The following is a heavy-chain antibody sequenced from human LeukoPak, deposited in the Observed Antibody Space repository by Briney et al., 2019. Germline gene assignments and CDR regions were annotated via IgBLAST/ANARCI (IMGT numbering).Heavy chain of an antibody. CDR2: ISGSGGST. J-gene: IGHJ4*02. Sequence: GGSLRLSCAASGFTFSSYSYALSWVRQAPGKGLEWVSAISGSGGSTYYVDSVKGRFTISRDNSKNTLYLQMNSLRAEDTAVYYCAKQADSSGFYPLDYWGQGTLVTVSS. CDR1: GFTFSSYSYA. D-gene: IGHD3-22*01. V-gene: IGHV3-23*01. CDR3: AKQADSSGFYPLDY.